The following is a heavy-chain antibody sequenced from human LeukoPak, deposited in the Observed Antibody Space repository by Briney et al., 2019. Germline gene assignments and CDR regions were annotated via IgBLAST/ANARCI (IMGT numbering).Heavy chain of an antibody. D-gene: IGHD3-22*01. CDR3: AREARGSNGYYYNF. V-gene: IGHV4-59*01. Sequence: SETLSLTCTVSVGSISSNYWSWIRQPPGKGLQWIGDISYSGSTKYNPTLKSRATISADTSKNQFSLKVTSVTAAGTAVYYCAREARGSNGYYYNFWGQGSLVTVSS. CDR1: VGSISSNY. J-gene: IGHJ4*02. CDR2: ISYSGST.